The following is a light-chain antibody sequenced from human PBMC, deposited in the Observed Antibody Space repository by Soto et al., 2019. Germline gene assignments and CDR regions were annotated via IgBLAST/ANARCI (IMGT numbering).Light chain of an antibody. CDR2: AAS. CDR3: QQHENDPLT. CDR1: QGISSH. V-gene: IGKV1-9*01. Sequence: DIQVTQSPSFLSASVGDRVTITCRASQGISSHLTWYQQAPGKAPKVLIYAASTLQSGVPSRFSGSGSGTEFTLTISSLQPEDFATYYCQQHENDPLTFGRGTRLEIK. J-gene: IGKJ5*01.